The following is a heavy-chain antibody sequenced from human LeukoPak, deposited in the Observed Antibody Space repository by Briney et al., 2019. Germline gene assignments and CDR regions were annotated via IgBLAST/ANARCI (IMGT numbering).Heavy chain of an antibody. J-gene: IGHJ4*02. CDR3: ARALEPYGSGSFYFDY. V-gene: IGHV3-53*01. Sequence: GGSLRLSCAASGFTVSSNYMSWVRQAPGKGLEWVSVIYSGGSTYYADSVKGRFTISRDNSKNTLYLQMNSLRAEDTAVYYCARALEPYGSGSFYFDYWGQGTLVTVSS. D-gene: IGHD3-10*01. CDR2: IYSGGST. CDR1: GFTVSSNY.